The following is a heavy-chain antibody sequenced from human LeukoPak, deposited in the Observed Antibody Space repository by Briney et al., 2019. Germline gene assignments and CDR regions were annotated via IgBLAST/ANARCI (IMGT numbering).Heavy chain of an antibody. CDR1: GFIFSSYW. J-gene: IGHJ4*02. V-gene: IGHV3-7*04. CDR3: ARVRGDYWFDF. Sequence: GGSLRLSCAASGFIFSSYWMSWVRQAPGKGLEWVANIKQGGTEKYYVDSVKGRFTISRDNAKNSLYLQTNSLRVEDTAVYYCARVRGDYWFDFWGRGTLVTVSS. CDR2: IKQGGTEK. D-gene: IGHD4-17*01.